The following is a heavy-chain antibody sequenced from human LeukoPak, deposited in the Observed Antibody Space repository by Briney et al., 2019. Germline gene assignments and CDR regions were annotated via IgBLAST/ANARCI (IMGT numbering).Heavy chain of an antibody. CDR1: GATFRGYR. CDR2: ISSSSSYI. V-gene: IGHV3-21*01. J-gene: IGHJ4*02. CDR3: ARDIPD. D-gene: IGHD2-2*02. Sequence: GPTLVHSRATSGATFRGYRKISVREASVKGLEWVSSISSSSSYIYYADSVKGRFTISRDNTKNSLYLQMNSLRAEDTAVYYCARDIPDWGQGTLVTVSS.